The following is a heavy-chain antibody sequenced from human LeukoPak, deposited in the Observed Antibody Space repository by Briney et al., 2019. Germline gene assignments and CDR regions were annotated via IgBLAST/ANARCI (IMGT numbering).Heavy chain of an antibody. CDR3: ARDYANYYDSSGYLAN. CDR1: GFTFSSYG. CDR2: ISGSGGST. D-gene: IGHD3-22*01. J-gene: IGHJ4*02. V-gene: IGHV3-23*01. Sequence: GGSLRLSCAASGFTFSSYGMSWVRQAPGKGLEWVSAISGSGGSTYYADSVKGRFTISRDNSKNTLYLQMNSLRAEDTALYYCARDYANYYDSSGYLANWGQGTLVTVSS.